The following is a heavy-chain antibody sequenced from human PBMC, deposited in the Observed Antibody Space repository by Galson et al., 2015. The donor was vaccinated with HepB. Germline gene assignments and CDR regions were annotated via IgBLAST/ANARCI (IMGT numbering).Heavy chain of an antibody. CDR1: GFTFSSYA. D-gene: IGHD3-10*01. CDR2: ISGSGGST. CDR3: AKDKIVDTMVRGVITKKASSYYGMDV. Sequence: SLRLSCAASGFTFSSYAMSWVRQAPGKGLEWVSAISGSGGSTYYADSVKGRFTISRDNSKNTLYLQMNSLRAEDTAVYYCAKDKIVDTMVRGVITKKASSYYGMDVWGQGTTVTVSS. J-gene: IGHJ6*02. V-gene: IGHV3-23*01.